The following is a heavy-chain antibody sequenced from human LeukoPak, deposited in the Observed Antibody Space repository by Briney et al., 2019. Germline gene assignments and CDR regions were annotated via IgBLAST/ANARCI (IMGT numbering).Heavy chain of an antibody. V-gene: IGHV4-59*01. CDR1: GGCISPYY. D-gene: IGHD1-1*01. Sequence: PSETLSLTCTVSGGCISPYYWSWIRQTPGKGLEWIGYILYSGTTTNYNPSLKSRVTISVDTSKNQFSLKLSSVTAADTAVYYCARVGDWNDLVYWGQGTLVTVSS. CDR2: ILYSGTTT. J-gene: IGHJ4*02. CDR3: ARVGDWNDLVY.